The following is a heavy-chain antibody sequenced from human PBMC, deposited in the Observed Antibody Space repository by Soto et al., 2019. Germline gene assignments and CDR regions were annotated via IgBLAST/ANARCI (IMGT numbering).Heavy chain of an antibody. Sequence: EVQLVESGGGFVKPGGSLRLSCAASGLSLSDTYMDWVRQARGKGLEWVGRIGNKLAGGREDYAAPAKGRFFISRDDSNNTLSLQLDSPQSEDTGVYYCVPSGVVVVRLDNWGQGTLVTVSS. CDR3: VPSGVVVVRLDN. CDR2: IGNKLAGGRE. CDR1: GLSLSDTY. V-gene: IGHV3-15*07. D-gene: IGHD3-3*01. J-gene: IGHJ4*02.